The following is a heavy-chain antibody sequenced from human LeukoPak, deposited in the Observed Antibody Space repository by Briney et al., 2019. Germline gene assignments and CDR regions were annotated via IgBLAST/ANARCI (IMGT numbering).Heavy chain of an antibody. CDR1: GFTFSSYW. J-gene: IGHJ4*02. Sequence: GGSLRLSCAASGFTFSSYWMHWVRQAPGKGLVWVSRINSDGSSTSYADSVKGRFTISRDNAKNTLYLQMNSLRAEDTAVYYCARGPPTITMIVVWGDYFDYWGQGTLVTVSS. D-gene: IGHD3-22*01. CDR2: INSDGSST. CDR3: ARGPPTITMIVVWGDYFDY. V-gene: IGHV3-74*01.